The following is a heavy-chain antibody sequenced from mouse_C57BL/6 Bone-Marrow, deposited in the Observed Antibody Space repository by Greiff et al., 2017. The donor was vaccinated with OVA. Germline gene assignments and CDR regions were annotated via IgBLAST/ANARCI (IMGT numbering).Heavy chain of an antibody. D-gene: IGHD2-4*01. V-gene: IGHV1-69*01. CDR3: ARREYYDYSYAMDY. CDR2: IDPSDSYT. Sequence: VQLQQPGAELVMPGASVKLSCKASGYTFTSYWMHWVKQRPGQGLEWIGEIDPSDSYTNYNQKFKGKSTLTVDKSSSTAYMQLSSLTSEDSAVYYCARREYYDYSYAMDYWGQGTSVTVSS. J-gene: IGHJ4*01. CDR1: GYTFTSYW.